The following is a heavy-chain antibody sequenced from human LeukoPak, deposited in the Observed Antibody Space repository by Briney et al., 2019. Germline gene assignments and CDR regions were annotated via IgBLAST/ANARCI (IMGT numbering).Heavy chain of an antibody. D-gene: IGHD2-2*02. V-gene: IGHV3-7*01. J-gene: IGHJ3*02. Sequence: PGGSLRLSCAASGFTFSSYWMDWVRQAPGKGLEWVANIKQDGSEKYYVNTVKGRFTISRDNAQNSLYLQMNSLRGEDTAVYYCARVRGXYCXGTSCYNAFDIWGQGTMVTVSS. CDR2: IKQDGSEK. CDR3: ARVRGXYCXGTSCYNAFDI. CDR1: GFTFSSYW.